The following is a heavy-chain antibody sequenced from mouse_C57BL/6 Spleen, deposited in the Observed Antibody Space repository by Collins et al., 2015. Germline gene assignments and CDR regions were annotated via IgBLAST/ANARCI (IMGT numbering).Heavy chain of an antibody. CDR1: GYTFTSYW. CDR3: ARVNGYYYGSSTWFAY. V-gene: IGHV1-55*01. J-gene: IGHJ3*01. D-gene: IGHD1-1*01. Sequence: QVQLQQPGAELVKPGASVKMSCKASGYTFTSYWITWVKQRPGQGLEWIGDIYPGSGSTNYNEKFKSKATLTVDTSSSTAYMQLSSLTSEDSAVYYCARVNGYYYGSSTWFAYWGQGTLVTVSA. CDR2: IYPGSGST.